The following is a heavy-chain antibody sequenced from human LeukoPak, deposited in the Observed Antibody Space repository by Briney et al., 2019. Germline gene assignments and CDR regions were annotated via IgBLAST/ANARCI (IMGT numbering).Heavy chain of an antibody. CDR1: GYTFIAYH. Sequence: ASVKVSCTAAGYTFIAYHLCWVRQAPGQGLEWMGWINPSSGETQYAQKFQGRVAMTRDTSINTAYMEMSNLGSDDTGVYYCEGHPGREFLPPWGQGTQVTV. D-gene: IGHD3-10*01. CDR3: EGHPGREFLPP. J-gene: IGHJ5*02. CDR2: INPSSGET. V-gene: IGHV1-2*02.